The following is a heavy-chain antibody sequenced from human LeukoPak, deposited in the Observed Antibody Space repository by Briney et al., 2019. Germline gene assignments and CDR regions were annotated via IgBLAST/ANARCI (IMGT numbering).Heavy chain of an antibody. D-gene: IGHD1-26*01. CDR2: INPNSGGT. CDR3: ARERTKYSGSYLRLSCY. V-gene: IGHV1-2*02. J-gene: IGHJ4*02. CDR1: GYTFTGYY. Sequence: ASVKVSCKASGYTFTGYYMHWVRQAPGQGLEWMGWINPNSGGTNYAQKFQGRVTMTRGTSISTAYMELSRLRSDDTAVYYCARERTKYSGSYLRLSCYWGQGTLVTVSS.